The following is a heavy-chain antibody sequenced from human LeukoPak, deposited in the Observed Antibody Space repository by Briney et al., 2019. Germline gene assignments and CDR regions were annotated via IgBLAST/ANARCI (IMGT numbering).Heavy chain of an antibody. J-gene: IGHJ5*02. CDR2: ISWNSGSI. Sequence: GGSLRLSCAASGFTFDDYAMHWVRQAPGKGLEWVSGISWNSGSIGYADSVKSRFTISGDNAKNSLYLQMNSLRAEDTALYYCASHSSSSRYNWFDPWGQGTLVTVSS. CDR3: ASHSSSSRYNWFDP. CDR1: GFTFDDYA. V-gene: IGHV3-9*01. D-gene: IGHD6-6*01.